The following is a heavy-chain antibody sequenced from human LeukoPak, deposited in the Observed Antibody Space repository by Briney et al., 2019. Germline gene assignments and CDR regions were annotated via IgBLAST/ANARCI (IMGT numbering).Heavy chain of an antibody. D-gene: IGHD5-18*01. CDR1: GYNFTSYW. CDR3: ATWHLGYSYGPYYYMDV. CDR2: IYPGDYDT. J-gene: IGHJ6*03. V-gene: IGHV5-51*01. Sequence: GESLQISCKGSGYNFTSYWNGWVRQVPGKGLEWMGVIYPGDYDTRYSPSFQGQVTISADKSISTAYLQWSSLKASDTAMYHCATWHLGYSYGPYYYMDVWGKGTTVTVSS.